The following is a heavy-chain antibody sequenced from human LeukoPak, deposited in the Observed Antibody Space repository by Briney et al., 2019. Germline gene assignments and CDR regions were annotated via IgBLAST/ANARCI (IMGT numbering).Heavy chain of an antibody. CDR3: AKDAISSSWYLNWFDP. J-gene: IGHJ5*02. V-gene: IGHV3-23*01. Sequence: GGSLRLSCAAPGFTFSSYAMSWVRQAPGKGLEWVSAISGSGGSTYYADSVKGRFTISRDNSKNTLYLQMNSLRAEDTAVYYCAKDAISSSWYLNWFDPWGQGTLVTVSS. CDR1: GFTFSSYA. D-gene: IGHD6-13*01. CDR2: ISGSGGST.